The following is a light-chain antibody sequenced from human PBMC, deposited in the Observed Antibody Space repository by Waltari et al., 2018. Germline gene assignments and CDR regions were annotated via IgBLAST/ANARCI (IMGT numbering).Light chain of an antibody. CDR3: SSYAGTTTFVI. CDR2: EGT. CDR1: SSDVGRYNL. J-gene: IGLJ2*01. Sequence: QSALTQPASVSGSPGQSITIPCTGTSSDVGRYNLVSWYQHHPGKAPKLMIYEGTKRPSGVSNRFSASKSGNTASLTISGLQAEDEADYYCSSYAGTTTFVIFGGGTKLTVL. V-gene: IGLV2-23*03.